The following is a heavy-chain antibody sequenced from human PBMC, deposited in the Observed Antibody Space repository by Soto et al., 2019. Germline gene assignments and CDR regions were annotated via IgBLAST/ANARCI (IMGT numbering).Heavy chain of an antibody. CDR2: ISYDGSAR. CDR1: GITFSACA. V-gene: IGHV3-30*04. D-gene: IGHD3-9*01. J-gene: IGHJ6*02. Sequence: PGGSLRLSCAASGITFSACAMHWVRQVPGKGLEWVARISYDGSARSNADSVKGRFTISRDNAKNSLYLQMNSLRAEDTAVYYWARDLKGYYYYGMDVWGQGTTVTVSS. CDR3: ARDLKGYYYYGMDV.